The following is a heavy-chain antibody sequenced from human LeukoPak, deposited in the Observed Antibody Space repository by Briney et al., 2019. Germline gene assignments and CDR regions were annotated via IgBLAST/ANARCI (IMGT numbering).Heavy chain of an antibody. J-gene: IGHJ4*02. CDR2: ISSKANSYAT. CDR1: GFTLTGSP. CDR3: IRHDTIVGATDGDY. D-gene: IGHD1-26*01. V-gene: IGHV3-73*01. Sequence: GGSLRLSCAASGFTLTGSPVHWVRQASGKGLEWVGRISSKANSYATAYAASVKGRFTISRDDSKNTAYLQMNSLKTEDTAVYYCIRHDTIVGATDGDYWGQGTLVTVSS.